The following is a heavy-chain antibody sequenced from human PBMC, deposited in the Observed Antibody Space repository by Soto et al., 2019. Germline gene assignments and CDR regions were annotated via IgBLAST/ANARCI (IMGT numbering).Heavy chain of an antibody. J-gene: IGHJ4*02. Sequence: SETLSLTCAVSGASISNGDYYWSWIRQPPGKGLEWIGYIYHSGTTYYTPSLKSRVSISVDTSKNQFSLKLSSVTAADTAVYYCARDHALAGTLVLDYWGQGTLVTVSS. V-gene: IGHV4-30-4*01. CDR2: IYHSGTT. D-gene: IGHD6-19*01. CDR1: GASISNGDYY. CDR3: ARDHALAGTLVLDY.